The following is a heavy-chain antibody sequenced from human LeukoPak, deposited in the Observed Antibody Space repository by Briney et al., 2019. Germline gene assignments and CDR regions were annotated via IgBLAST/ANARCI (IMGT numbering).Heavy chain of an antibody. D-gene: IGHD3-10*01. CDR2: IKQDGSEK. CDR3: ARGFFGYYYGSGPCDY. Sequence: AGGSLRLSCAASGFTFSSYWMSWVRQAPGKGLEWVANIKQDGSEKYYVDSVKGRFTISRDNAKNSLYLQMNSLRAEDTAVYYCARGFFGYYYGSGPCDYWGPGTLVTVSS. J-gene: IGHJ4*02. V-gene: IGHV3-7*01. CDR1: GFTFSSYW.